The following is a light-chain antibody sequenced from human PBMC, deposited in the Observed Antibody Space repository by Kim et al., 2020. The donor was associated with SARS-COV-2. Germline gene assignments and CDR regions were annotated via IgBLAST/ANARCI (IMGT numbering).Light chain of an antibody. V-gene: IGLV3-19*01. CDR3: NSRDSSGNHLV. CDR2: GRN. CDR1: SLRNYY. J-gene: IGLJ3*02. Sequence: LGQTVRITWQGASLRNYYASWYQQKPRQAPVVVIYGRNDRPSGIPDRFSGSNSGNTASLTITGAQAEDEANYYCNSRDSSGNHLVFGGGTQLTVL.